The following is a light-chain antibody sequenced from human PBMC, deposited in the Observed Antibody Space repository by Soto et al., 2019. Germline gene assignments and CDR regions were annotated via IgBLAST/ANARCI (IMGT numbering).Light chain of an antibody. J-gene: IGLJ1*01. V-gene: IGLV2-23*02. CDR3: CSYAGSSTPYV. CDR1: SSDVGSYNL. CDR2: EVS. Sequence: QSVLTQPASVSGSPGQSITISCTGTSSDVGSYNLVSWYQQHPGKAPKLMIYEVSKRPSGVSNRFSGSKSGNTASLTISGLQAEDEADYYCCSYAGSSTPYVFGTGTQLTV.